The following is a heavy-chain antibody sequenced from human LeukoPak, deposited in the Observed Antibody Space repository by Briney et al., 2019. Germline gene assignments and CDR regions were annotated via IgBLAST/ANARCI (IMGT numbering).Heavy chain of an antibody. CDR2: IIPILGIA. Sequence: SVKVSCKASGGTFSSYAISWVRQAPGQGLEWMGRIIPILGIANYAQKFQGRVTITADKSTGTAYMELSSLRSEDTAVYYCARDRRDGVAAAGNWFDPWGQGTLVTVSS. D-gene: IGHD6-13*01. CDR1: GGTFSSYA. CDR3: ARDRRDGVAAAGNWFDP. V-gene: IGHV1-69*04. J-gene: IGHJ5*02.